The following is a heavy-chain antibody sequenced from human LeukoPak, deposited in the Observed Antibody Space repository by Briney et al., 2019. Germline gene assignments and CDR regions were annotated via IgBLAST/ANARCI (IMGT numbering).Heavy chain of an antibody. CDR1: GFTFSSYG. J-gene: IGHJ4*02. Sequence: GGSLRLSCVASGFTFSSYGMHWVRQAPGKGLEWVAVISYDGSNKYYADSVKGRFTISRDNSKNTLYLQMNSLRAEDTAVYYCAKIGYGDYYYFDYWGQGTLVTVSS. D-gene: IGHD4-17*01. V-gene: IGHV3-30*18. CDR3: AKIGYGDYYYFDY. CDR2: ISYDGSNK.